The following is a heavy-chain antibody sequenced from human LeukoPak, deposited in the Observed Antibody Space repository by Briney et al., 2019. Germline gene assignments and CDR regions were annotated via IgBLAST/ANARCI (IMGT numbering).Heavy chain of an antibody. D-gene: IGHD3-10*01. CDR2: ISWDGGST. CDR3: AKPGWFGESTYYFDY. CDR1: GFTFDDYA. J-gene: IGHJ4*02. V-gene: IGHV3-43D*03. Sequence: GGSLRLSCAASGFTFDDYAMHWVRQAPGKGLEWVSLISWDGGSTYYADSVKGRFTISRDNSKNSLYLQMNSLRAEDTALYYCAKPGWFGESTYYFDYWGQGTLVTVSS.